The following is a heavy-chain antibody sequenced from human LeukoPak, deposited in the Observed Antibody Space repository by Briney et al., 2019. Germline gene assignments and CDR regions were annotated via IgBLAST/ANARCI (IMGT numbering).Heavy chain of an antibody. J-gene: IGHJ4*02. CDR1: VYTFTDYY. CDR3: ATGNTAVPRD. D-gene: IGHD1-7*01. Sequence: GASVTVSCKASVYTFTDYYMHWVRQAPGQGLEWMGWINPNSGDTDYAQKFQGRVTMTRGTSISTAYMELSRLRSDDTAVYYCATGNTAVPRDWGQGTLVTVSS. CDR2: INPNSGDT. V-gene: IGHV1-2*02.